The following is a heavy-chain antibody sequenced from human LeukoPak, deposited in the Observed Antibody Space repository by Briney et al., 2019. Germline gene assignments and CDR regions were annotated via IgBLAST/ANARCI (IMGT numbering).Heavy chain of an antibody. J-gene: IGHJ4*02. V-gene: IGHV4-59*01. CDR3: ARGPWVYFDY. CDR2: IYYSGST. Sequence: SETLSLTCTVSGGSISSDYWSWIRQPPGKGLEWIGYIYYSGSTNYNPSLKSRVTISVDTSKNQFSLKLSSVTAEDTAVYYCARGPWVYFDYWGQGTLVTVS. CDR1: GGSISSDY.